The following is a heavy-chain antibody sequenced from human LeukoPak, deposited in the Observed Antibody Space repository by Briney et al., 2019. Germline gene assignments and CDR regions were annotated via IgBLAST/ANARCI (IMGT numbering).Heavy chain of an antibody. CDR3: ARIPEGYYDSSGRVVDAFDI. V-gene: IGHV3-72*01. D-gene: IGHD3-22*01. Sequence: PGGSLRLSCAASGFTFSSYAMGWVRQAPGKGLEWVGRTRNKANSYTTEYAASVKGRFTISRDDSKNSLYLQMNSLKTEDTAVYYCARIPEGYYDSSGRVVDAFDIWGQGTMVTVSS. J-gene: IGHJ3*02. CDR1: GFTFSSYA. CDR2: TRNKANSYTT.